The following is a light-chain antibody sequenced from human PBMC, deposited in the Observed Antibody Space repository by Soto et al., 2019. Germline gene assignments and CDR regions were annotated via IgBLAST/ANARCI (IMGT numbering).Light chain of an antibody. V-gene: IGLV1-51*01. CDR1: ISNIGKNY. CDR3: GTWDSSLSAPNWV. J-gene: IGLJ3*02. CDR2: DNS. Sequence: QSALTQPPSVSAAPGQKVTISCSGSISNIGKNYVSWYQQLPGTAPKVLIYDNSKRPSGIPDRFSGSKSGTSATLGITGLQTGDEADYYCGTWDSSLSAPNWVFGGGTKLTVL.